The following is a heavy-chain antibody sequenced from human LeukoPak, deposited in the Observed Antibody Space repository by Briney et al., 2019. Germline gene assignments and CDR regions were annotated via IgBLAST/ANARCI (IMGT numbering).Heavy chain of an antibody. D-gene: IGHD4-17*01. CDR1: GFTFSSYA. Sequence: PGGSLRLSCAASGFTFSSYAMSWVRQAPGKGLEWVSAISGSGGSTYYADSVKGRFTISRDNSKNTLYLQMNSLRAEDTAVYYCAKGSTVTTRGFGDYWGQGTLVTVSS. J-gene: IGHJ4*02. V-gene: IGHV3-23*01. CDR2: ISGSGGST. CDR3: AKGSTVTTRGFGDY.